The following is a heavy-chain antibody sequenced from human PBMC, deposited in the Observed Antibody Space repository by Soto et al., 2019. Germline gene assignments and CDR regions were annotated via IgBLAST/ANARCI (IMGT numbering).Heavy chain of an antibody. V-gene: IGHV3-23*01. D-gene: IGHD3-10*01. CDR3: AKVRSHYYYYYAMDV. J-gene: IGHJ6*02. CDR2: ITSSGGTT. Sequence: EVQLLESGGGLVQPGGSLRISCAASDSTFDNYAMNWVRQAPGKGLKWVSAITSSGGTTYYTDSVKGRFTISRDNSKNQLFLQMNSLRDEDTTVYYCAKVRSHYYYYYAMDVWGQGTTVTVSS. CDR1: DSTFDNYA.